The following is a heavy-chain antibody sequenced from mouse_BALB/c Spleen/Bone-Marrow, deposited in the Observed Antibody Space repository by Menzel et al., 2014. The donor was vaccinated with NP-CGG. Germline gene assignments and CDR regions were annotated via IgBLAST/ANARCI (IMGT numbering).Heavy chain of an antibody. V-gene: IGHV3-8*02. D-gene: IGHD3-3*01. CDR2: ISYSGNT. CDR3: ARGTGYYFDY. Sequence: EVKLVESGPSLVKPSQTLSLTCSVTGDSITNAYWNWIRQFPGNKIDYMGYISYSGNTYYNPSLKSRISITRDTSKNQFYLQLNSVTTEDTATYFCARGTGYYFDYWGQGTTLTVSS. J-gene: IGHJ2*01. CDR1: GDSITNAY.